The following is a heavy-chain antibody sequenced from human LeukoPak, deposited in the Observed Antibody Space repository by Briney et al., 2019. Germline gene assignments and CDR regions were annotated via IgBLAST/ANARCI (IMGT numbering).Heavy chain of an antibody. Sequence: GGSLRLSCAASGFTFSYYAMHWVRQAPGKGLEWVAIISYDGDNKYYADSVKGRFTISRDNAKNSLYLQMNSLRAEDTAVYYCARIALGYCSGGSCFYWGQGTLVTVSS. CDR2: ISYDGDNK. D-gene: IGHD2-15*01. J-gene: IGHJ4*02. CDR3: ARIALGYCSGGSCFY. CDR1: GFTFSYYA. V-gene: IGHV3-30*04.